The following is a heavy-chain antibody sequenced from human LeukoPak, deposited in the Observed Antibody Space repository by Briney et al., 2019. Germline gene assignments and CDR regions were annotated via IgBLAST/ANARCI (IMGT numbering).Heavy chain of an antibody. V-gene: IGHV4-39*01. CDR3: ARGVRDYGMDV. J-gene: IGHJ6*02. Sequence: PSETLSLTCTVSGDSTRSSSYYWGWIRQPPGKGLEWIGGLYYSGSTYYNPSLKSRVTISVDTSKNQCSLKLSSVTAADTAVYYCARGVRDYGMDVWGQGTTVTVSS. CDR1: GDSTRSSSYY. CDR2: LYYSGST.